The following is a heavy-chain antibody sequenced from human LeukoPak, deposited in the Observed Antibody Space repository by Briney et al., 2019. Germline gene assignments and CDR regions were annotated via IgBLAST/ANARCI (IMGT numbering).Heavy chain of an antibody. CDR3: ERDSQYDSTPDY. J-gene: IGHJ4*02. Sequence: GGSLRLSCAASGFTFSSDSMNWVRQAPGKGLEWVSSISSSSRYIYYADSVKGRFTISRDNSKNSLYLQMNSLRAEDTAVYYCERDSQYDSTPDYWGGGTLVTVSS. CDR1: GFTFSSDS. V-gene: IGHV3-21*01. CDR2: ISSSSRYI. D-gene: IGHD3-22*01.